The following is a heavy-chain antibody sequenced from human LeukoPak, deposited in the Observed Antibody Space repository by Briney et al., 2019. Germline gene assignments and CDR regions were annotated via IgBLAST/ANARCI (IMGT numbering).Heavy chain of an antibody. V-gene: IGHV4-38-2*02. CDR2: IYHSGST. CDR3: AGRRVDSSGWSTFDY. D-gene: IGHD6-19*01. CDR1: GYSISSGYY. J-gene: IGHJ4*02. Sequence: SETLSLTCTVSGYSISSGYYWGWIRQPPGKGLEWIGSIYHSGSTYYNPSLKSRVTISVDTSKNQFSLKLSSVTAADTAVYYCAGRRVDSSGWSTFDYWGQGTLVTVSS.